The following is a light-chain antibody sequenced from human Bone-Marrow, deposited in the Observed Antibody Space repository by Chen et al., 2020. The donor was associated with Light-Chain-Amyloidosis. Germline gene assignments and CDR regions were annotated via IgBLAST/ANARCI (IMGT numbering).Light chain of an antibody. CDR3: QQYDGTPYT. J-gene: IGKJ2*01. Sequence: DIVMTQSPDSLAVSLGERTTINCKSSQSVLSSSNTKNHLAWYQQKPGQPPKLLIYWASTRESGVPDRFSGSGSETDFTLTISSLQAEDVAVYYCQQYDGTPYTFGQGTKLEIK. CDR2: WAS. V-gene: IGKV4-1*01. CDR1: QSVLSSSNTKNH.